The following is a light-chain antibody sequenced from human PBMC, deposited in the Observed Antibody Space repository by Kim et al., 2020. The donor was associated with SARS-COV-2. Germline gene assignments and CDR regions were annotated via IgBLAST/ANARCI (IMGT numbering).Light chain of an antibody. CDR3: MQSLQTPLT. V-gene: IGKV2-28*01. J-gene: IGKJ4*01. CDR2: LGS. Sequence: ELASISCRSSLRLLHSDGYNYLKWYLQKPGQSPQLLIYLGSNRASGVPDRFSGSGSGTDYILKISRVEADDVGVYYCMQSLQTPLTFGGGTKVDIK. CDR1: LRLLHSDGYNY.